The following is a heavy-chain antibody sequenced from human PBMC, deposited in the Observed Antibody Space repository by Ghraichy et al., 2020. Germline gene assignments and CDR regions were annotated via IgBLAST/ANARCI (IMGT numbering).Heavy chain of an antibody. CDR1: GGSVRIYH. CDR3: GVWAPGDVHGSGWSRYDA. D-gene: IGHD6-19*01. J-gene: IGHJ5*02. V-gene: IGHV4-59*02. CDR2: MFYNGKS. Sequence: SQTLSLTCTVSGGSVRIYHWSWIRQAPGKGLEFVGYMFYNGKSGYNPSLKGRVTMAVDTAANQISLTLNSVTTADTAVYFCGVWAPGDVHGSGWSRYDAWGQGTLVAVSS.